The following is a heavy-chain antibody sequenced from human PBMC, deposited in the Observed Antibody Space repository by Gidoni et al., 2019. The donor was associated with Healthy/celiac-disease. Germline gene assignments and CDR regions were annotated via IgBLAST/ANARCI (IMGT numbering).Heavy chain of an antibody. CDR2: IWFDGSNK. J-gene: IGHJ6*02. V-gene: IGHV3-33*01. CDR3: VRDPCPGVSTTCYGMDV. Sequence: QVQLVESGGGVVQPGRSLRLSCAASGFTFSGVGLHWVRQAPGKGLEWVAVIWFDGSNKHYAESVRGRFTISRDNSKNTLYLQMNSLRAEDTAVYYCVRDPCPGVSTTCYGMDVWGQGTTVTVSS. D-gene: IGHD5-12*01. CDR1: GFTFSGVG.